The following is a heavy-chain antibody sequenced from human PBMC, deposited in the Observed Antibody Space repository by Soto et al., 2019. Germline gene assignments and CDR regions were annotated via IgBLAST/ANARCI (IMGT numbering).Heavy chain of an antibody. V-gene: IGHV4-59*01. CDR2: ISNSAPT. D-gene: IGHD2-2*03. J-gene: IGHJ4*02. Sequence: SETLSLTCTVSGGSISSYHWSWIRQSPGKGLEWIGYISNSAPTIYNPSLKSRVTISVDTSKNHFSLKLSSVTTADTAVYFCAREGNLGRWIQPLDSWGQGTLVTVSS. CDR1: GGSISSYH. CDR3: AREGNLGRWIQPLDS.